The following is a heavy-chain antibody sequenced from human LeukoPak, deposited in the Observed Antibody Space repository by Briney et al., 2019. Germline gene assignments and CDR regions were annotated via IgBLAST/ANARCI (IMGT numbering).Heavy chain of an antibody. CDR2: INQDGGEK. Sequence: EPGGSLRLSCAASGLTFSSYWMSWVRQAPGKGLEWVANINQDGGEKYYVDSVRGRFTISRDNAKNSLYLQMNSLRAEDTAVFYCARGRGSNRLNYMDVWGKGTTVTISS. J-gene: IGHJ6*03. D-gene: IGHD1-14*01. CDR3: ARGRGSNRLNYMDV. V-gene: IGHV3-7*01. CDR1: GLTFSSYW.